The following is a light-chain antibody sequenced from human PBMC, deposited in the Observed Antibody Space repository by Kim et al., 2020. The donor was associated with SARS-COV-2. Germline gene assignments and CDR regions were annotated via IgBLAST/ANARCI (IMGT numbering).Light chain of an antibody. CDR1: NIGSKS. J-gene: IGLJ3*02. Sequence: ELTQPPSVSVAPGKTARITCGGNNIGSKSVHWYQQKPGQPPVLVIYYDSDRPSGIPERFSGSNSGNTATLTISRVEAGDEADYYCQVWDSSSDHRVFGGGTQLTVL. V-gene: IGLV3-21*04. CDR2: YDS. CDR3: QVWDSSSDHRV.